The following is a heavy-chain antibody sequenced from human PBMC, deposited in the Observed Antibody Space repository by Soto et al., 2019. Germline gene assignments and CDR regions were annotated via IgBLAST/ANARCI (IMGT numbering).Heavy chain of an antibody. CDR3: ARLKGDFWTGYYIYGMDV. V-gene: IGHV4-39*01. J-gene: IGHJ6*02. CDR2: IYYSGST. Sequence: SETLSLTCTVSGGSISSSSYYWGWIRQPPGKGLEWIGSIYYSGSTYYNPSLKSRVTISVDTSKNQFSLKLSSVTAADTAVYYCARLKGDFWTGYYIYGMDVWGQGTTVT. CDR1: GGSISSSSYY. D-gene: IGHD3-3*01.